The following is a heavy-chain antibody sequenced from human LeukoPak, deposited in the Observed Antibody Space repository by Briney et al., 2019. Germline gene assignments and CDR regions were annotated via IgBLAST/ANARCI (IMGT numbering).Heavy chain of an antibody. J-gene: IGHJ4*02. Sequence: SETLSLTCTVSGVSISNHYSSWIRQPPGKGLEWIGYIYYTGNTNHNPSLKSRVTISEDTSKNQVSLELSSVTAADTAVYYCVRHSRVVAFDYWGQGNLVTVSS. CDR2: IYYTGNT. CDR3: VRHSRVVAFDY. V-gene: IGHV4-59*08. D-gene: IGHD2-15*01. CDR1: GVSISNHY.